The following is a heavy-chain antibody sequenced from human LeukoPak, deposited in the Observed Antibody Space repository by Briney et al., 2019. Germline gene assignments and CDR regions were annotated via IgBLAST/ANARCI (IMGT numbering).Heavy chain of an antibody. CDR3: ARRGMAAVGTFRSDWFDP. J-gene: IGHJ5*02. V-gene: IGHV4-31*03. CDR2: IYYSGGT. D-gene: IGHD6-13*01. Sequence: PSQTLSLTCTVSGGSLSGGAYYWSWIRQHPGKGLEWIGDIYYSGGTYYNPSLKSRVTISVDTSKNQFSLKLSSVTAAGTAVYYCARRGMAAVGTFRSDWFDPWGQGTLVTVSS. CDR1: GGSLSGGAYY.